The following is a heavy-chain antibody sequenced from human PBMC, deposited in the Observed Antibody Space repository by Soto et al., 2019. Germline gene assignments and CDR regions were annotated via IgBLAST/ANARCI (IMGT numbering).Heavy chain of an antibody. CDR2: TSGGGDTT. J-gene: IGHJ4*02. V-gene: IGHV3-23*01. CDR3: AKGRGGSGSLTPPVDF. CDR1: GFTFNNYA. D-gene: IGHD3-10*01. Sequence: EVQLLESGGGLVQPGGSLRLSCAASGFTFNNYAMTWVRQAPGKGLEWVSATSGGGDTTSYADSVKGRFTGSRDGSKNALYLQMSSLSAEDTALYYCAKGRGGSGSLTPPVDFWGQGTLITVSS.